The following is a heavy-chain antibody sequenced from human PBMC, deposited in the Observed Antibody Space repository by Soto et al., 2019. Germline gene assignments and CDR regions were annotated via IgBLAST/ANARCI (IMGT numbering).Heavy chain of an antibody. Sequence: QVQLQESGPGLVKPSETLSLTCTVSGGSISRYYWSWIRLPPGKGLQWIGNVHYSGSTNYDPSLKSRVTISVETSKSQIALQLTYVTAADTAVYYCARPRSTSWTGAVDVWGQGTMVTVSS. D-gene: IGHD2-2*01. CDR2: VHYSGST. CDR1: GGSISRYY. V-gene: IGHV4-59*08. J-gene: IGHJ3*01. CDR3: ARPRSTSWTGAVDV.